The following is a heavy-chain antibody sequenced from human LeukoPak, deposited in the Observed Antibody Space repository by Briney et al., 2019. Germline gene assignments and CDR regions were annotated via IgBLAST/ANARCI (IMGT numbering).Heavy chain of an antibody. CDR2: IWYDGSNK. V-gene: IGHV3-33*01. Sequence: AGGSLRLSCAASGFTFSSYGMPWVRQAPGKGLEWVAVIWYDGSNKYYADSVKGRFTISRDNSKNTLYLQMNSLRAEDTAVYYCARASDGHWFDPWGQGTLATVSS. J-gene: IGHJ5*02. CDR3: ARASDGHWFDP. CDR1: GFTFSSYG.